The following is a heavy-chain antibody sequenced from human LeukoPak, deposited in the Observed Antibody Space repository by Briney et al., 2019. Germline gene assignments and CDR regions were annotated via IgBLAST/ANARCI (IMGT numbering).Heavy chain of an antibody. CDR1: GYRFTSYW. J-gene: IGHJ4*02. V-gene: IGHV5-51*01. D-gene: IGHD6-13*01. CDR2: IYPGDSDT. CDR3: ARGDSSSWYDY. Sequence: GESLKISCEGSGYRFTSYWIGWVRQLPGKGLEWMGIIYPGDSDTRYSPSFQGQVTISADKSISTAYLQWSSLKASDTAMYYCARGDSSSWYDYWGQGTLVTVSS.